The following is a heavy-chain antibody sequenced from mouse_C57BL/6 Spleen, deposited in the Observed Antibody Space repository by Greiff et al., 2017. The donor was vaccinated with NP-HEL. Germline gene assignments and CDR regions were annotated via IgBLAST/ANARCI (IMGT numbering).Heavy chain of an antibody. D-gene: IGHD1-1*01. V-gene: IGHV5-4*01. Sequence: EVKVVESGGGLVKPGGSLKLSCAASGFTFSSYAMSWVRQTPEKRLEWVATISDGGSYTYYPDNVKGRFTISRDNAKNNLYLQMSHLKSEDTAMYYCARDRDYGSSLDYAMDYWGQGTSVTVSS. CDR3: ARDRDYGSSLDYAMDY. J-gene: IGHJ4*01. CDR2: ISDGGSYT. CDR1: GFTFSSYA.